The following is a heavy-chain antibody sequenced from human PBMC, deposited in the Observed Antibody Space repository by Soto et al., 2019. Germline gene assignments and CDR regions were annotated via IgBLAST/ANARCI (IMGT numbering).Heavy chain of an antibody. CDR1: GYTFSNYA. CDR3: ARAPRSSGYYHYAMDV. V-gene: IGHV1-3*01. D-gene: IGHD3-9*01. J-gene: IGHJ6*02. CDR2: INAGNGDT. Sequence: QVQFVQSGAEVKKPGASVKVSCEASGYTFSNYAIHWVRQAPGQRLEWMAWINAGNGDTKYSQNFQGRVTITRDTSASTAYMDPSSLRPEDTAVYYCARAPRSSGYYHYAMDVWGQGTTVTVS.